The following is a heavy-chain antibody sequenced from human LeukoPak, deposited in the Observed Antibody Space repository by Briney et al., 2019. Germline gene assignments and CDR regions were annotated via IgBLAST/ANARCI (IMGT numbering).Heavy chain of an antibody. D-gene: IGHD3-10*01. CDR2: IYYSGST. Sequence: PSETLSLTCTVSGGSISSGGYYWSWIRQHPGKGRGWHVYIYYSGSTYNNPSLKSRGTISVDTSKNQFFLKLSSVTAADTDVYYCAREGVAGYYGSGSYLESRGASFDPWGQGTLVTVSS. J-gene: IGHJ5*02. CDR1: GGSISSGGYY. V-gene: IGHV4-31*03. CDR3: AREGVAGYYGSGSYLESRGASFDP.